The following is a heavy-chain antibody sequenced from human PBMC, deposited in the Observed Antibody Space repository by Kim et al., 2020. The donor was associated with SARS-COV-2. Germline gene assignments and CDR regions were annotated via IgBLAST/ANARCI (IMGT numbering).Heavy chain of an antibody. CDR2: INSDGSST. CDR1: GFTFSSYW. Sequence: GGSLRLSCAASGFTFSSYWMHWVRQAPGKGLVWVSRINSDGSSTSYADSVKGRFTISRDNAKNTLYLQMNSLRAEDTAVYYCARATVTTPRYYYYYYGMDVWGQGTTVTVSS. V-gene: IGHV3-74*01. J-gene: IGHJ6*02. D-gene: IGHD4-17*01. CDR3: ARATVTTPRYYYYYYGMDV.